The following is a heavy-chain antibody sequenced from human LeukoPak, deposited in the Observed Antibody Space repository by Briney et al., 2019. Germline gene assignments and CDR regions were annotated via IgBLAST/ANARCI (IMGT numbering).Heavy chain of an antibody. CDR3: AIHAAGYSSSWHPNYFDY. V-gene: IGHV3-23*01. J-gene: IGHJ4*02. D-gene: IGHD6-13*01. CDR1: GFTFSSYA. Sequence: GRSLRLSCAASGFTFSSYAMSWVRQAPGKGLEWVSAISGSGGSTYYADSVKGRFTISRDNSKNTLYLQMNSLRAEDTAVYYCAIHAAGYSSSWHPNYFDYWGQGTLVTVSS. CDR2: ISGSGGST.